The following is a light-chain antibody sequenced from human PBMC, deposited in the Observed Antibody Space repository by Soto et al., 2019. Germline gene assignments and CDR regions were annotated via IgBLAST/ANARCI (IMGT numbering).Light chain of an antibody. CDR2: DVS. CDR3: SSYTSSSLHV. J-gene: IGLJ1*01. CDR1: SSDVGGYNY. V-gene: IGLV2-14*03. Sequence: QSALTQPASVSGSPGQSITISCTGTSSDVGGYNYVSWYQQHPGKAPKLMIYDVSNRPSGVSNRFSGSKSGNTASLTISGLQAEDEADYYCSSYTSSSLHVFGTGTKGTVL.